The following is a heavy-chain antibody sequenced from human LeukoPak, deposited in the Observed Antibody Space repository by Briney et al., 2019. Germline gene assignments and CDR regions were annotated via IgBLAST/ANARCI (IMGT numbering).Heavy chain of an antibody. CDR1: GYTLTVLS. CDR3: ATGNWNDVKFDP. V-gene: IGHV1-24*01. Sequence: GASVKVSCKVSGYTLTVLSMHWVRQAPGKGLEWMGGFDPEDGETIYAQKFQGRVTMTEDTSTDTAYMELSSLRSEDTAVYYCATGNWNDVKFDPWGQGTLVTVSS. CDR2: FDPEDGET. J-gene: IGHJ5*02. D-gene: IGHD1-20*01.